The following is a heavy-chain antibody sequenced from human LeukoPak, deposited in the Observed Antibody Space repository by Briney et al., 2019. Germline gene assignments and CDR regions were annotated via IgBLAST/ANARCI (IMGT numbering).Heavy chain of an antibody. CDR2: INHSGST. D-gene: IGHD2-15*01. Sequence: SETLSLTCAVYGGSFSGYYWSWIRQPPGKGLEWVGEINHSGSTNYNPSLKSRVTISVDTSKNQFSLKLSSVTAADTAVYYCARGAGGLAGRWGQGTLVTVSS. V-gene: IGHV4-34*01. CDR3: ARGAGGLAGR. CDR1: GGSFSGYY. J-gene: IGHJ4*02.